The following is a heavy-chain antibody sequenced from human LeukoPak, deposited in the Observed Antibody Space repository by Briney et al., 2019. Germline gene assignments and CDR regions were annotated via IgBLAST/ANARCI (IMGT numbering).Heavy chain of an antibody. J-gene: IGHJ6*04. D-gene: IGHD6-19*01. V-gene: IGHV3-23*01. CDR1: GFSFSNCA. Sequence: PGGSLRLSCAASGFSFSNCAMHGVPQAPGKAPEGVAGINHSGDYTQYVDSVKGRFTISRDNSKNTLYLQMNSLRAEDTPLYYCAKAVGQWPTGYYGMDVWGEGTTVTVSS. CDR2: INHSGDYT. CDR3: AKAVGQWPTGYYGMDV.